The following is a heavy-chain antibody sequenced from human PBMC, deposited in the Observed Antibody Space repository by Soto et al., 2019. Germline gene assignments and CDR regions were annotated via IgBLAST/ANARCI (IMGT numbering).Heavy chain of an antibody. Sequence: QITLKASGPTLVKPTQTLTLTCTSSGFSLSTSGVGVGWIRQPPGKALEWLALIYWDDDKRYSPSLKSRLTITKDNSKNQVVLTMTNMDPVDTATYYCAHSRLGAALGELPSYYFDYWGQGTLVTVSS. V-gene: IGHV2-5*02. CDR2: IYWDDDK. CDR1: GFSLSTSGVG. D-gene: IGHD3-10*01. CDR3: AHSRLGAALGELPSYYFDY. J-gene: IGHJ4*02.